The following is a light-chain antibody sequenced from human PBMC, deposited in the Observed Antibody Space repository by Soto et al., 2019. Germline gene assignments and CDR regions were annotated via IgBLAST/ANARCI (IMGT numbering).Light chain of an antibody. V-gene: IGKV3-20*01. CDR3: QQYGSSPWT. CDR1: QSVSSSY. CDR2: GAS. J-gene: IGKJ1*01. Sequence: EIVLTQSPGTLSLSPGVRAPLSCMASQSVSSSYLAWYQQKPGQAHRLLIYGASSRATGIPDRFSGSGSGTDFTLTISRLEPEDCAVYYCQQYGSSPWTFGQGTEVEIK.